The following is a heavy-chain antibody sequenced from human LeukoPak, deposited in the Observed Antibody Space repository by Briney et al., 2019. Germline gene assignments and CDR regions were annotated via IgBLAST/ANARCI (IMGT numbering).Heavy chain of an antibody. V-gene: IGHV1-69*04. Sequence: SVKVSCKASGGAFSSYATSWVRQAPGQGLEWMGRIIPILGIANYAQKFQGRVTITADKSTSTAYMELSSLRSEDTAVYYCARDGSGSYYNGDRYYYYYYGMDVWGQGTTVTVSS. CDR3: ARDGSGSYYNGDRYYYYYYGMDV. J-gene: IGHJ6*02. CDR1: GGAFSSYA. CDR2: IIPILGIA. D-gene: IGHD3-10*01.